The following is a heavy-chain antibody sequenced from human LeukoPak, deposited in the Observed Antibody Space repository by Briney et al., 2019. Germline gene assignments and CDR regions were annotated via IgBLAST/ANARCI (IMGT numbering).Heavy chain of an antibody. CDR3: ASASPYCSSTSCYLYCYDP. Sequence: PAEPLSLTCSVSGGYISCYYWRWLRQPPGRGQEWIGYIYYSGNTNYNPSLKCRVTISVDTSKNQYSLKLSSVTAADTAVYYCASASPYCSSTSCYLYCYDPWGQGTLVTVSS. D-gene: IGHD2-2*01. CDR1: GGYISCYY. V-gene: IGHV4-59*13. CDR2: IYYSGNT. J-gene: IGHJ5*02.